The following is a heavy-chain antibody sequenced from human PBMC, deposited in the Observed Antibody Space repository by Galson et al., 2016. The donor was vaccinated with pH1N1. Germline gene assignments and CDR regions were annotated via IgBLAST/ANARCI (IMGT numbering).Heavy chain of an antibody. CDR2: ILYDGTNE. D-gene: IGHD5-12*01. Sequence: SLRLSCAASGFTFTSYATHWVRQAPGKGLEWVAVILYDGTNEYYADSVKGRFTISRDKTQSTVYLQMNSLRTEDTAVYYCARDSEYSGHEGFHWAQGTLVTVSS. V-gene: IGHV3-30*04. CDR3: ARDSEYSGHEGFH. J-gene: IGHJ4*02. CDR1: GFTFTSYA.